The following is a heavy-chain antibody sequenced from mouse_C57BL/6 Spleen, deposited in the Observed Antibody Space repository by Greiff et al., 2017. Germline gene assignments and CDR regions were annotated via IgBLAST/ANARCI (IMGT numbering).Heavy chain of an antibody. CDR2: ISSGSSTI. J-gene: IGHJ1*03. CDR1: GFTFSDYG. V-gene: IGHV5-17*01. CDR3: ARRPYDGYYFYWYFDV. D-gene: IGHD2-3*01. Sequence: VESGGGLVKPGGSLKLSCAASGFTFSDYGMHWVRQAPEKGLEWVAYISSGSSTIYYADTVKGRFTISRDNAKNTLFLQMTSLRSEDTAMYYCARRPYDGYYFYWYFDVWGTGTTVTVSS.